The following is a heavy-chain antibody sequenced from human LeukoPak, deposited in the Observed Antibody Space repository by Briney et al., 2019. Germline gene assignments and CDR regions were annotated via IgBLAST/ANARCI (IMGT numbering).Heavy chain of an antibody. CDR3: AKDLDGYCSSTSCYPFDY. J-gene: IGHJ4*02. D-gene: IGHD2-2*03. CDR2: ISYDGSNK. Sequence: GRSLRLSCAASGFTFSSYGMHWVRQAPGKGLGWVAVISYDGSNKYYADSVKGRFTISRDNSKNTLYLQMNSLRAEDTAVYYCAKDLDGYCSSTSCYPFDYWGQGTLVTVSS. CDR1: GFTFSSYG. V-gene: IGHV3-30*18.